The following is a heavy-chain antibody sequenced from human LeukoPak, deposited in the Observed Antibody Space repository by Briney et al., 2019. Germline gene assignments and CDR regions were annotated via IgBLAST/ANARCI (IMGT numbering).Heavy chain of an antibody. D-gene: IGHD6-25*01. J-gene: IGHJ6*02. CDR3: ARDHCVSSGCYEDYYYGMDV. Sequence: ASVKVSCKASGYTFTNYYMHWVRQAPGQGLEWMGIINPSGGSTSYAQKFQGRVTMTRDTSISTAYMELSRLRSDDTAVYFCARDHCVSSGCYEDYYYGMDVWGRGTTVTVSS. V-gene: IGHV1-46*01. CDR2: INPSGGST. CDR1: GYTFTNYY.